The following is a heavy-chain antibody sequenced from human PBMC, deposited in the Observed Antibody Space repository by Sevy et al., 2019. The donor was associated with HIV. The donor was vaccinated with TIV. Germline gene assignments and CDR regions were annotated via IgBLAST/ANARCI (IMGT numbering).Heavy chain of an antibody. CDR3: ARVRRRWYYYDSSGSGGFDY. V-gene: IGHV1-8*01. D-gene: IGHD3-22*01. Sequence: ASVKVSCKASGYTFTSYDINWVRQATGQGLEWMGWMNPNRGNTGYAQKFQGRVTMTRNTSISTAYMELSSLRSEDTAVYYCARVRRRWYYYDSSGSGGFDYWGQGTLVTVSS. CDR2: MNPNRGNT. J-gene: IGHJ4*02. CDR1: GYTFTSYD.